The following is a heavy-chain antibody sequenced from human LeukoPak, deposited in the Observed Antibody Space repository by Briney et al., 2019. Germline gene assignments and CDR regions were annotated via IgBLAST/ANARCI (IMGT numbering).Heavy chain of an antibody. Sequence: GGSLRLSCAASGFTFSSYWMHWVRQAPGKGLVWISRINTDESSTSYADSVKGRFTISRDNAKSTLYLQMNSLRAEDTAVYYCARGTYGLRIDNWFDPWGQGTLVTVSS. CDR1: GFTFSSYW. CDR3: ARGTYGLRIDNWFDP. D-gene: IGHD1-26*01. CDR2: INTDESST. V-gene: IGHV3-74*01. J-gene: IGHJ5*02.